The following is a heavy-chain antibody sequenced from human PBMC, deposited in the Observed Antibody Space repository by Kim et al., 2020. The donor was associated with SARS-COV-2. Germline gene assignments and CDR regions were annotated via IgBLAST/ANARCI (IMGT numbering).Heavy chain of an antibody. Sequence: GGSLRLSCAASGFTVSSNYMSWVRQAPGKGLEWVSVIYSGGSTYYADSVKGRFTISRDNSKNTLYLQMNSLRAEDTAVYYCAREQYSGYEGAAAFDIWGQGTMVTVSS. D-gene: IGHD5-12*01. CDR3: AREQYSGYEGAAAFDI. V-gene: IGHV3-53*01. CDR2: IYSGGST. J-gene: IGHJ3*02. CDR1: GFTVSSNY.